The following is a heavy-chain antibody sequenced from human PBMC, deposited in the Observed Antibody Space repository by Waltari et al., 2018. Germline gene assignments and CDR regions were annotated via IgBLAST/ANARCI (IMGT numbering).Heavy chain of an antibody. CDR2: INPSGGST. J-gene: IGHJ4*02. V-gene: IGHV1-46*01. D-gene: IGHD6-13*01. CDR1: GYTFTSYY. CDR3: AREAAAGTGGGYFDY. Sequence: QVQLVQSGAEVKKPGASVKVSCKASGYTFTSYYMHWVRQAPGQGLEWMGIINPSGGSTSYAQKFQGRVTITADESTSTAYMELSSLRSEDTAVYYCAREAAAGTGGGYFDYWGQGTLVTVSS.